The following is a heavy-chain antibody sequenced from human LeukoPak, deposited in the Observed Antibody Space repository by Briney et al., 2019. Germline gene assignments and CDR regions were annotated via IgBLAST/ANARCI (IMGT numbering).Heavy chain of an antibody. CDR3: AIDIAVAGAGYWFDP. J-gene: IGHJ5*02. V-gene: IGHV3-23*01. Sequence: GGSLRLSCAASGFTFSTYAMSWVRQAPGKGLEWVSAISGSGGSTYFADSVKGRFTISRDNSKNTLYLQMNSLRAEDTAVYYCAIDIAVAGAGYWFDPWGQGTLVTVSS. D-gene: IGHD6-19*01. CDR1: GFTFSTYA. CDR2: ISGSGGST.